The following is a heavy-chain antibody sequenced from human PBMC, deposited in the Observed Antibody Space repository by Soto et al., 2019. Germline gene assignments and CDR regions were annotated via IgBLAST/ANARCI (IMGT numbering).Heavy chain of an antibody. Sequence: PGGPLILSCAASGFTFSDYYISWLRRAPGKGLEWVSYISSSSSYTNYADSVKGRFTISRDNAKNSLYLQMNILRAEDTAVYYCARDSVVVPAAMVGGPYYYYYYGMDVWGQGTTVTVSS. CDR2: ISSSSSYT. CDR1: GFTFSDYY. J-gene: IGHJ6*02. CDR3: ARDSVVVPAAMVGGPYYYYYYGMDV. D-gene: IGHD2-2*01. V-gene: IGHV3-11*06.